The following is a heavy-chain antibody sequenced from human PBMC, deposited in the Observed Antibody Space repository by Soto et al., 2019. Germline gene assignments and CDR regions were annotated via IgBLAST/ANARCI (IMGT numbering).Heavy chain of an antibody. V-gene: IGHV1-2*02. CDR3: ARGGGVGVAGSAAFDM. J-gene: IGHJ3*02. Sequence: QLHLVQSGAVVKKPGASVTVSCSASGYPVTAYYIHWVRQAPGRGLEWMGGINPATGAAKYTQTFRGRVTMTRDTSTSTVFMELSGLTSEDTAVFYCARGGGVGVAGSAAFDMWGQGTLVTVSS. CDR1: GYPVTAYY. CDR2: INPATGAA. D-gene: IGHD3-3*01.